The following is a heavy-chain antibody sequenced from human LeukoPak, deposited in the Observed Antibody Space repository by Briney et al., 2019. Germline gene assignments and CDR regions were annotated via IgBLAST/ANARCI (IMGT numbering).Heavy chain of an antibody. CDR2: IYPGDSDS. CDR1: ADTFTDYW. CDR3: ASHRRPFLDGHNSGFHY. V-gene: IGHV5-51*01. D-gene: IGHD5-24*01. J-gene: IGHJ4*02. Sequence: GESLKFSCKVSADTFTDYWIAWVRQMPGKGLEWVGVIYPGDSDSRYSPSFQGQVTISADRSITTVYLQWSTLKASDTAMYYCASHRRPFLDGHNSGFHYSGQGTLVTVSS.